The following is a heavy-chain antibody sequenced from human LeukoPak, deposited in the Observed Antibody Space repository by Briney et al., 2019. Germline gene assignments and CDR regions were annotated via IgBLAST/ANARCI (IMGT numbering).Heavy chain of an antibody. CDR1: GGTFSSYA. J-gene: IGHJ6*02. V-gene: IGHV1-69*04. CDR3: ARDRYGDYEEGMGMDV. Sequence: GSSVKVSCKASGGTFSSYAISWVRQAPGQGLEWMGRIIPILGIANYAQKFQGRVTITADKSTSTAYMELSSLRSEDTAVYYCARDRYGDYEEGMGMDVWGQGTTVTVSS. D-gene: IGHD4-17*01. CDR2: IIPILGIA.